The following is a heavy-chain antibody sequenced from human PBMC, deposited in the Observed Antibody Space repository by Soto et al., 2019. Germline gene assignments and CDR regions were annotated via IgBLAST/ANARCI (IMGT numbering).Heavy chain of an antibody. V-gene: IGHV3-9*01. D-gene: IGHD4-17*01. Sequence: GGSLRLSCAASGFTFDDYAMHWVRQAPGKGLEWVSGISWNSGSIGYADSVKGRFTISRDNAKNSLYLQMNSLRAEDTALYYCAKIPEAGHGDAYYFDYWGQGTLVTVSS. CDR2: ISWNSGSI. CDR1: GFTFDDYA. CDR3: AKIPEAGHGDAYYFDY. J-gene: IGHJ4*02.